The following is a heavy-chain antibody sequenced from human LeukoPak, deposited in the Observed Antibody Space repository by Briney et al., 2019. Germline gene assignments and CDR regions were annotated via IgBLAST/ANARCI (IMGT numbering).Heavy chain of an antibody. CDR1: GFTFSSYG. D-gene: IGHD3-22*01. J-gene: IGHJ4*02. CDR2: ISYDGSNK. CDR3: AKDSKESYYYDSSGHFDY. V-gene: IGHV3-30*18. Sequence: GSLRLSCAASGFTFSSYGMHWVRQAPGKGLEWVAVISYDGSNKYYADSVKGRFTISRDNSKNTLYLQMNSLRAEDTAVYYCAKDSKESYYYDSSGHFDYWGQGTLVTVSS.